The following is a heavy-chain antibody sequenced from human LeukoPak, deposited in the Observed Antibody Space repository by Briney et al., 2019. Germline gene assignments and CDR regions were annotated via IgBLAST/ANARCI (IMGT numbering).Heavy chain of an antibody. CDR2: IYPGDSDT. CDR1: TYSSTKYW. J-gene: IGHJ3*01. V-gene: IGHV5-51*01. Sequence: GESLKISCKASTYSSTKYWIAWVRQMPGKGLEWMGTIYPGDSDTRYNPPFQGHVTISADKSITTAFLQWSSLKASDTAVYYCARRGQSGYSSGPEGLDLWGQGTMVTVSS. CDR3: ARRGQSGYSSGPEGLDL. D-gene: IGHD5-18*01.